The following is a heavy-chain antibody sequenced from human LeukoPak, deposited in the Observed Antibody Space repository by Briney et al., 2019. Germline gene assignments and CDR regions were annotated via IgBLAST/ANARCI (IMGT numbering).Heavy chain of an antibody. J-gene: IGHJ4*02. CDR2: INPSGNT. CDR3: ARSREGSIDHEY. CDR1: GGSFSGYY. D-gene: IGHD6-6*01. Sequence: KPSETLSLTCAVYGGSFSGYYWSWIRQTPAKGLDWIGEINPSGNTNYNPSLKSRVTTSVDTSKNQISLKLSSVTAADTAVYYCARSREGSIDHEYWGQGILVTVSS. V-gene: IGHV4-34*01.